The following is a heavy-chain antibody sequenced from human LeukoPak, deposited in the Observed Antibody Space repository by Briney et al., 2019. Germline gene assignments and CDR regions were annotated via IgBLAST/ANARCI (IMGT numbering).Heavy chain of an antibody. CDR2: VNPNSGGT. J-gene: IGHJ1*01. Sequence: ASVKVSCKASGYTFTDYYMHWVRQAPGQGLEWMGWVNPNSGGTNYAQKFQGRVTMTRDTSISTAYMELSSLRSDDTAVYSCARGSYAEYFQHWGQGTLVTVSS. CDR3: ARGSYAEYFQH. CDR1: GYTFTDYY. V-gene: IGHV1-2*02.